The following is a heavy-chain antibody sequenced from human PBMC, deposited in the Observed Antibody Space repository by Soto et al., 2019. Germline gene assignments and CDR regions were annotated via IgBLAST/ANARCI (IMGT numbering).Heavy chain of an antibody. V-gene: IGHV1-46*01. D-gene: IGHD1-26*01. Sequence: ASVKVSCKASGYTFTSYYMHWVRQAPGQGLEWMGIINPSGGSTSYAQKFQGRVTMTRDTSTSTVYMELSSLRSEDTAVYYCARDPPRGGPLPPMDVWGQGTTVTVSS. J-gene: IGHJ6*02. CDR1: GYTFTSYY. CDR3: ARDPPRGGPLPPMDV. CDR2: INPSGGST.